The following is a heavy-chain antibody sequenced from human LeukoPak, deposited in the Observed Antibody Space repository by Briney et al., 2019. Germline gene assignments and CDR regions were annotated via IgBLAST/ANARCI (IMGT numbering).Heavy chain of an antibody. CDR2: IRYDGSNK. V-gene: IGHV3-30*02. CDR1: GFSFSTYG. CDR3: AKDPYYYGSGSYL. J-gene: IGHJ4*02. D-gene: IGHD3-10*01. Sequence: GGSLRLSCAASGFSFSTYGMHWVRQAPGKGLEWVAFIRYDGSNKYYADYVKGRFTISRDNSKNTLYLQMNSLRAEDTAVYYCAKDPYYYGSGSYLWGQGTLVTVSS.